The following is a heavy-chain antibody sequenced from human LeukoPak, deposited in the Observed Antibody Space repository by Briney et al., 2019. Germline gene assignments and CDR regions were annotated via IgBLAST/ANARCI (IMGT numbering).Heavy chain of an antibody. J-gene: IGHJ6*02. Sequence: SETLSLTCAVYGGSFSGYYWSWIRQPPGKGLEWIGEINHNGSTNYNPSLKSRVTISVDTSKNQFSLKLSSVTAADTAVYYCARDEAIFGAGYYYGMDVWGQGTTVTVSS. D-gene: IGHD3-3*01. V-gene: IGHV4-34*09. CDR1: GGSFSGYY. CDR3: ARDEAIFGAGYYYGMDV. CDR2: INHNGST.